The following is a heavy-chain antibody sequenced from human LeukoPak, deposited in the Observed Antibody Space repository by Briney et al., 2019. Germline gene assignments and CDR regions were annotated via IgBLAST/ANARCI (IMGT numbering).Heavy chain of an antibody. Sequence: PSETLSLTCTVSGGSISSSSFYWGWIRQPPGKGLEWIGYIYYTGSTNYNPSLEGRVTISVDSSKSQFSLKLSSVTAADTAVYYCARVTDDSSGYYYLYFDYWGQGTLVTVSS. D-gene: IGHD3-22*01. CDR1: GGSISSSSFY. CDR2: IYYTGST. V-gene: IGHV4-61*05. J-gene: IGHJ4*02. CDR3: ARVTDDSSGYYYLYFDY.